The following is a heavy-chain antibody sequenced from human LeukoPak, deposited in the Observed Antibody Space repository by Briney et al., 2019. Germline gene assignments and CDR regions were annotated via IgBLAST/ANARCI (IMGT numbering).Heavy chain of an antibody. V-gene: IGHV4-59*01. CDR2: ISHSGST. Sequence: PSETLSLTCTVSGDSISRNHWSWIRQPPGKRLEWIGYISHSGSTNYNPSLKSRITISADRSQNQFSLKVNSVTAADTAVYYCTRGGNDDVNWRYYIDYWGQGILVSVSS. CDR3: TRGGNDDVNWRYYIDY. J-gene: IGHJ4*02. CDR1: GDSISRNH. D-gene: IGHD3-16*01.